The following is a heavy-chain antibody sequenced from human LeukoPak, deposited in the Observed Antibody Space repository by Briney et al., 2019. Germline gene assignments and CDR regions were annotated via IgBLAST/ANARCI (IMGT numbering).Heavy chain of an antibody. J-gene: IGHJ4*02. CDR3: ARHIGDGYNAASNFDY. CDR1: GGSISSYY. CDR2: IYYSGST. Sequence: SETLSLTCTVSGGSISSYYWSWIRQPPGKGLEWIGYIYYSGSTNYNPSLKSRVTISVDTSKNQFSLKLSSVTAADTAVYYCARHIGDGYNAASNFDYWGQGTLVTVSS. V-gene: IGHV4-59*08. D-gene: IGHD5-24*01.